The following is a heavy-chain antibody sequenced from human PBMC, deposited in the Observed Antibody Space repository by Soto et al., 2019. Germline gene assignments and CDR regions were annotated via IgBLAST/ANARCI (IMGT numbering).Heavy chain of an antibody. CDR3: ARTIAARSYYYYYMDV. CDR1: RGSISNFF. J-gene: IGHJ6*03. D-gene: IGHD6-6*01. CDR2: ISYSGIT. V-gene: IGHV4-59*08. Sequence: SETLSLTCTVSRGSISNFFWTWIRQPPGRGLEWIGYISYSGITNYNPSLKSRVTISVDTSKNQFSLKLSSVTAADTAVYYCARTIAARSYYYYYMDVWGKGTTVTVSS.